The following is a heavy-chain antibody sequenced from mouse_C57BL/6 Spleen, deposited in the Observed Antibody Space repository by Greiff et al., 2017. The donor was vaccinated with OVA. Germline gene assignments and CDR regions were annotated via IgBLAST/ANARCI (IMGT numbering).Heavy chain of an antibody. J-gene: IGHJ4*01. CDR3: ARSGYYAMDY. CDR1: GYTFTSST. V-gene: IGHV1-4*01. CDR2: INPSSGYT. Sequence: VQLQPSGAALARPGASVKMSCKASGYTFTSSTMHWVKQRPGQGLEWIGYINPSSGYTKYNQKFKDKATLTADKSSSTAYMQLSSLTSEDSAVYYCARSGYYAMDYWGQGTSVTVSS.